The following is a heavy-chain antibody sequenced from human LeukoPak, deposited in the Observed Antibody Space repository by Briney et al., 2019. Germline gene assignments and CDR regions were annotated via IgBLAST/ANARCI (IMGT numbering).Heavy chain of an antibody. V-gene: IGHV3-53*01. CDR1: GFIVSSNY. CDR2: IYSGGST. CDR3: ARGRGYSGCVPFDY. D-gene: IGHD5-12*01. J-gene: IGHJ4*02. Sequence: GGSLGLSCAASGFIVSSNYMSWVRQAPGKGLEWVSVIYSGGSTYYADSVKGRFSISRDYSKNTVYLQMNSLRADDTAVYYCARGRGYSGCVPFDYWGQGTLVTVSS.